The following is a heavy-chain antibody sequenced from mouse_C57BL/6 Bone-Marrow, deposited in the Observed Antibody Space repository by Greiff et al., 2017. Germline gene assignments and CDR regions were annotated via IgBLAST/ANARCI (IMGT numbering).Heavy chain of an antibody. CDR3: ARLMYDGGSLGWYFDV. D-gene: IGHD1-1*01. J-gene: IGHJ1*03. CDR2: IHPNSGST. CDR1: GYTFTSYW. Sequence: VQLQQPGAELVKPGASVKLSCKASGYTFTSYWMHWVKQRPGQGLEWIGMIHPNSGSTNYNEKFTSKATLTVDKYSSTAYMQLSSLTYEDSAVYYCARLMYDGGSLGWYFDVWGTGTTVTVSS. V-gene: IGHV1-64*01.